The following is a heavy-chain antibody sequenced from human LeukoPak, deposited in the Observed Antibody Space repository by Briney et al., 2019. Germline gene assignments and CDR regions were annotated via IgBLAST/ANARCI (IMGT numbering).Heavy chain of an antibody. CDR1: GFTFSRYG. Sequence: GGSLRLSCAASGFTFSRYGMTWVRQAPGKGLEWVSSISSSSSYIYYADSVKGRFTISRDNAKNSLYLQMNSLRAEDTAVYYCARVDDPMGIAAAGTFQYYYYYMDVWGKGTTVTISS. J-gene: IGHJ6*03. V-gene: IGHV3-21*01. CDR2: ISSSSSYI. CDR3: ARVDDPMGIAAAGTFQYYYYYMDV. D-gene: IGHD6-13*01.